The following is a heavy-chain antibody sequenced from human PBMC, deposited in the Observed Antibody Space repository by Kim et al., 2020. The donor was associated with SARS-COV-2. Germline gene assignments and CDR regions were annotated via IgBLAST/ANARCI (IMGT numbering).Heavy chain of an antibody. CDR1: GFTFSSYA. D-gene: IGHD3-10*01. J-gene: IGHJ4*02. V-gene: IGHV3-23*01. Sequence: GGSLRLSCAASGFTFSSYAMSWVRQAPGKGLEWVSAISGSGGSTYYADSVKGRFTISRDNSKNTLYLQMNSLRAEDTAVYYCAKDRIRPILLWFGEFPDYWGQGTLVTVSS. CDR3: AKDRIRPILLWFGEFPDY. CDR2: ISGSGGST.